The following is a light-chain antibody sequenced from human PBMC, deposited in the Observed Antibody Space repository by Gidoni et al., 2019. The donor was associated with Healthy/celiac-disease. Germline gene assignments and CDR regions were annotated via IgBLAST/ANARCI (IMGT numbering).Light chain of an antibody. CDR2: GAS. Sequence: EIVMTQSPATLSVSPGERATLSCRASQSVSSNLAWYQQKPGQAPRLLIYGASTRATGIPARFSGSGSGTEFTLTISSLQSEDFAVYYCQQWETFGQXTKVEIK. CDR3: QQWET. CDR1: QSVSSN. V-gene: IGKV3-15*01. J-gene: IGKJ1*01.